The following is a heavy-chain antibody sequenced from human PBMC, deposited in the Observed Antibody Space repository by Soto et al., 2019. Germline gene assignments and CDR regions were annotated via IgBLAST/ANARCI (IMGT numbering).Heavy chain of an antibody. CDR2: IRSSGSYT. Sequence: QVQLVESGGGLVKPGGSLRLSCAASGITFSDYYMTWIRQAPGKGLEWVSYIRSSGSYTNYADSGKGRFTISRDNAKNSLYLEMNSLRAEDTAVYYCARDASRAYGMDVWGQGTTVTVSS. D-gene: IGHD3-10*01. CDR1: GITFSDYY. CDR3: ARDASRAYGMDV. V-gene: IGHV3-11*06. J-gene: IGHJ6*02.